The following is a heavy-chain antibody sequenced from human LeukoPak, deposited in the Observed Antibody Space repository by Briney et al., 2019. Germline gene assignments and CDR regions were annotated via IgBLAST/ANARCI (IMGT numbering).Heavy chain of an antibody. CDR3: AKGKYSSGGVPDD. V-gene: IGHV3-23*01. Sequence: PGGSLRLSCAASGFTFSNYAMNWVRQAPGKGLEWVSGISGSGRNTYYADSVKGRFTVSRDNSKNTLYLQINSLRGEDTAVYYCAKGKYSSGGVPDDWGQGTLVTVSS. CDR2: ISGSGRNT. D-gene: IGHD6-19*01. CDR1: GFTFSNYA. J-gene: IGHJ4*02.